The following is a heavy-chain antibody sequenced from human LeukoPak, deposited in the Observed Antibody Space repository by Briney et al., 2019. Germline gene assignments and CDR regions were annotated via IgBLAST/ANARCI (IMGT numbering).Heavy chain of an antibody. Sequence: GSLRLSCVASGFTFRNYGLNWVRQAPGKGLEWASYINTDSTTIHYADSVKGRFTISRDNAKNSLYLQMNSMRVEDTAIYYCAREGIVGARDAFDFWGQGTMVTVSS. CDR3: AREGIVGARDAFDF. CDR2: INTDSTTI. V-gene: IGHV3-48*04. J-gene: IGHJ3*01. D-gene: IGHD1-26*01. CDR1: GFTFRNYG.